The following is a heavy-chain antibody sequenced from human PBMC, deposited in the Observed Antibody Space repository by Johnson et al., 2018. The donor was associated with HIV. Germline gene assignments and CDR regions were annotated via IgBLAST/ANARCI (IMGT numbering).Heavy chain of an antibody. CDR1: GFTFDDYA. Sequence: QLVESGGGVVQPGRSLRLSCAASGFTFDDYAMHWVRQPPGKGLEWVSGISWNSGTIGYADSVKGRFTISSDNAKNSLFLQMNSLRAEDTALYYCAKDLINSGIDPQAFDIWGQGTMVSVSS. D-gene: IGHD1-26*01. J-gene: IGHJ3*02. V-gene: IGHV3-9*01. CDR2: ISWNSGTI. CDR3: AKDLINSGIDPQAFDI.